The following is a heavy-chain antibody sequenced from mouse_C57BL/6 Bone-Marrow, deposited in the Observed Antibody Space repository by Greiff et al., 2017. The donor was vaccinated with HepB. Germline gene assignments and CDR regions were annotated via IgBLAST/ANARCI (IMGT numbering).Heavy chain of an antibody. CDR2: INPNNGGT. D-gene: IGHD1-1*01. V-gene: IGHV1-26*01. CDR3: ARGYGSSYDGFAY. CDR1: GYTFTDYY. J-gene: IGHJ3*01. Sequence: EVQLQQSGPELVKPGASVKISCKASGYTFTDYYMNWVKQSHGKSLEWIGDINPNNGGTSYNQKFKGKATLTVDKSSSTAYMELRSLTSEDSAVYYCARGYGSSYDGFAYWGQGTLVTVSA.